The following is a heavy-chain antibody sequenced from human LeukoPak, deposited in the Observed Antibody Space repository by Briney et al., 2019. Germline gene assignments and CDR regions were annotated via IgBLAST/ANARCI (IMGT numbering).Heavy chain of an antibody. CDR2: IKQDGSEK. D-gene: IGHD2-21*01. V-gene: IGHV3-7*01. Sequence: PGGSLRLSCAASGFTLSSYWMSWVRQVPGKGLEWVANIKQDGSEKYYVDSVKGRFTISRDNAKNSLYLQMNSLRAEDAAVYYCARVAYCGGDCYFDYWGQGTLVTVSS. J-gene: IGHJ4*02. CDR1: GFTLSSYW. CDR3: ARVAYCGGDCYFDY.